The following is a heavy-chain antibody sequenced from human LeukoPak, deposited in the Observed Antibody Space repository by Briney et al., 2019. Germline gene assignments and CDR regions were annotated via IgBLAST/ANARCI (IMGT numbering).Heavy chain of an antibody. J-gene: IGHJ3*02. V-gene: IGHV4-30-2*01. CDR1: GGSISSGGYS. CDR2: IYHSGST. D-gene: IGHD5-12*01. CDR3: ARDRGMATAAFDI. Sequence: SQTLSLTCAVSGGSISSGGYSWSWIRQPPGKGLEWIGYIYHSGSTYYNPSLKSRVTISVDRSKNQFSLKLSSVTAADTAVHYCARDRGMATAAFDIWGQGTMVTVSS.